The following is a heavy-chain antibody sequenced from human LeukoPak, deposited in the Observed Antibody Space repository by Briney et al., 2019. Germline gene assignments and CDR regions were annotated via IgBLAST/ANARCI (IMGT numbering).Heavy chain of an antibody. CDR2: IYTSGST. V-gene: IGHV4-61*02. CDR3: ASGPRSYDYYYYMDV. CDR1: GGSISSGSYY. J-gene: IGHJ6*03. D-gene: IGHD1-26*01. Sequence: SETLSLTCTDSGGSISSGSYYWSCIRLPAGKGLECIGRIYTSGSTNYNPSLKSRVTISVDTSKNQFSLRLSSVTAADTAVYYCASGPRSYDYYYYMDVWGKGTTVTVSS.